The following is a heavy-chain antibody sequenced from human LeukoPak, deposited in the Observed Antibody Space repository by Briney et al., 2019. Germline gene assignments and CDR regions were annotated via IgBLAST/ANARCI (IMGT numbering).Heavy chain of an antibody. J-gene: IGHJ4*02. CDR1: GGTISSYA. CDR3: ARDQEGFDY. Sequence: ASVKVSCKASGGTISSYAISWVRQAPGQGLEWMGMIYPRDGSTSYAQKFQGRVTVTRDTSTSTVHMELSGLRSEDTAVYYCARDQEGFDYWGQGTLVTVSS. V-gene: IGHV1-46*01. CDR2: IYPRDGST.